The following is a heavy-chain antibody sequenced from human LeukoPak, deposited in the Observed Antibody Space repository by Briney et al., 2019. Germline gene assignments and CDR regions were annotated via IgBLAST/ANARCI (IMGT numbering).Heavy chain of an antibody. V-gene: IGHV3-23*01. CDR3: AKDPSLGPMVRGVMAQPTALNYYYYGMDV. CDR2: VSGSGGST. Sequence: PGGSLRLSCAASGFTFSSYAMSWVRQAPGKGLEWVSAVSGSGGSTYYADSVKGRFTISRDNSKNTLYLQMNSLRAEDTAVYYCAKDPSLGPMVRGVMAQPTALNYYYYGMDVWGQGTTVTVSS. D-gene: IGHD3-10*01. CDR1: GFTFSSYA. J-gene: IGHJ6*02.